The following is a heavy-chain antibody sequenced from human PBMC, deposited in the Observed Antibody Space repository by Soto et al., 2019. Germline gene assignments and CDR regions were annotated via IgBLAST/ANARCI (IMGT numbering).Heavy chain of an antibody. V-gene: IGHV3-21*01. J-gene: IGHJ3*01. Sequence: EVQLVESGGGLVKPGGSLRLSCAASGSTFSSYSMNWVRQAPGKGLEWVSSISSGSDYIFYADSVKGRFTISRDNAKNSLFVQMNSLTAEDTAVYYCARSPVGDAFNVWGQGTVVTVSS. CDR1: GSTFSSYS. CDR3: ARSPVGDAFNV. CDR2: ISSGSDYI.